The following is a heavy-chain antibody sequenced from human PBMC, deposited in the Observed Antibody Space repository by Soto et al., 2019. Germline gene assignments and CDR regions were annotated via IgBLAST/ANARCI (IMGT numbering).Heavy chain of an antibody. CDR3: ASGRPSGYYPPPSDDY. CDR2: ISSSSSYI. CDR1: GFTFSSYS. V-gene: IGHV3-21*01. Sequence: EVQLVESGGGLVKPGGSLRLSCAASGFTFSSYSMNWVRQAPGKGLEWVSSISSSSSYIYYADSVKGRFTISRDNAKNSLYLQMNSLRAEDTAGYYWASGRPSGYYPPPSDDYWGQGTLVTVAS. J-gene: IGHJ4*02. D-gene: IGHD3-22*01.